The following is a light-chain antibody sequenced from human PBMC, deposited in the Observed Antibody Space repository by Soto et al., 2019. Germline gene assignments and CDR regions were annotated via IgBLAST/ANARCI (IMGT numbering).Light chain of an antibody. J-gene: IGLJ1*01. Sequence: QSVLAQPPSVSGAPGQRVTISCTGSSSNIGADYDVHWYQQFPGTAPKLLIFANTNRPSGVPGRFSGSKSGTSASLAITALQAEDEAAYYCQYYDTSLTAFVFGTGTKVTVL. CDR3: QYYDTSLTAFV. CDR1: SSNIGADYD. V-gene: IGLV1-40*01. CDR2: ANT.